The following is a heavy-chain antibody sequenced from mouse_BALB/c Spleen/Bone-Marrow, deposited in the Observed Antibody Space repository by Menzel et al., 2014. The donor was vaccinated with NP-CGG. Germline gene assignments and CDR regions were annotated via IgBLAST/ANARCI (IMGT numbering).Heavy chain of an antibody. Sequence: QVQLQQSGAELVKPGASVKLSCKASGYTFTSYYMYWVKQRPGQGLEWFGEINPSNGGTNFNEKFKNKATLTVDKSSSTAHMQLSSLTSEDSAVYYCSRGRRDALDYWGQGASVTVSS. CDR2: INPSNGGT. CDR1: GYTFTSYY. V-gene: IGHV1S81*02. J-gene: IGHJ4*01. CDR3: SRGRRDALDY.